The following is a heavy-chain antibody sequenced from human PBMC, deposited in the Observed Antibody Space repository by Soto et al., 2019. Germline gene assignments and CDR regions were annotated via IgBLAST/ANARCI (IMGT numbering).Heavy chain of an antibody. CDR3: ARDPYYYGSGSYLDY. Sequence: GGSLRLSCTASGFTFSRYFMAWIRQAPGKGLEWVSYISGSGSPIYDADSVKGRFTISRDNAKNSLYLQMNSLRDEDTAVYYCARDPYYYGSGSYLDYWGQGTLVTVSS. CDR1: GFTFSRYF. J-gene: IGHJ4*02. V-gene: IGHV3-48*02. CDR2: ISGSGSPI. D-gene: IGHD3-10*01.